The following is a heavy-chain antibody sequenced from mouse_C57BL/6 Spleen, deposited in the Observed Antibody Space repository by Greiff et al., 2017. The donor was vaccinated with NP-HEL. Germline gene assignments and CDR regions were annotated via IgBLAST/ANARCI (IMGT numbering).Heavy chain of an antibody. J-gene: IGHJ2*01. D-gene: IGHD1-1*01. Sequence: EVHLVESGPGLVKPSQSLSLTCSVTGYSITSGYYWNWIRQFPGNKLEWMGYISYDGSNNYNPSLKNRISITRDTSKNQFFLKLNSVTTEDTATYYCARDPSYYYGSSWDYWGQGTTLTVSS. CDR1: GYSITSGYY. V-gene: IGHV3-6*01. CDR2: ISYDGSN. CDR3: ARDPSYYYGSSWDY.